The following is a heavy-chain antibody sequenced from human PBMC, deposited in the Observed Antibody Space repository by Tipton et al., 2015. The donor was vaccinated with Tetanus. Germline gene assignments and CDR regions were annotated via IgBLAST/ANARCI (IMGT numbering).Heavy chain of an antibody. CDR3: ARIGWLQQNKPAFDI. J-gene: IGHJ3*02. Sequence: TLSLTCTVSGASSTSGDYYWAWIRQPPGRGLEWIGYVHYSGSTNYSPSLRSRVTLSVDTSKNQFSLKLSSVTAADTAVYYCARIGWLQQNKPAFDIWGQGTVVTVSS. CDR1: GASSTSGDYY. CDR2: VHYSGST. V-gene: IGHV4-61*08. D-gene: IGHD6-19*01.